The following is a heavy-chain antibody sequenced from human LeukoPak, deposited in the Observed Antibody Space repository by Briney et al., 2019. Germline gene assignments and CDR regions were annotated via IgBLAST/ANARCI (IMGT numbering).Heavy chain of an antibody. CDR3: ASSNWAWVVVA. CDR2: INHSGST. Sequence: SETLSLTCAVYGGSFSGYYWSWIRQPPGKGLEWIGEINHSGSTNYNPSLKSRVTISVVTSRNQFSLKLSSVTAADTAVYYCASSNWAWVVVAWGQGTLVTVSA. D-gene: IGHD2-21*01. CDR1: GGSFSGYY. J-gene: IGHJ4*02. V-gene: IGHV4-34*01.